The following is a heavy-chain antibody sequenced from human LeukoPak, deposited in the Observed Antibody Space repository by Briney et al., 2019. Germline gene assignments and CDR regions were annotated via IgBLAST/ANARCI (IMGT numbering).Heavy chain of an antibody. D-gene: IGHD2-15*01. CDR2: INPNSGDT. Sequence: ASVKVSCKASGYTSTGYYIHWVRQAPGQGLEWMGRINPNSGDTNYAQKFQGRVTMTRDTSISTAYMELSRLRSDDTAVYYCTRGSACSGGNCYSDWGQGTLVTVSS. CDR3: TRGSACSGGNCYSD. V-gene: IGHV1-2*06. J-gene: IGHJ4*02. CDR1: GYTSTGYY.